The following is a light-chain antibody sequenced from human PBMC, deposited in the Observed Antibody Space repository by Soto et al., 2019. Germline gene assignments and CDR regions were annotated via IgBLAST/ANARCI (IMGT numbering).Light chain of an antibody. V-gene: IGLV2-8*01. CDR1: SSDVVGYNY. Sequence: ALTQPPSASGSPGQSVTISCTGTSSDVVGYNYVSWYQQHPGKAPKLMIYEVSKRPSGVPDRFSGSKSGNTASLTVSGLQAEDEADYYCCSYAGSNNFPYVFGTGTKVTVL. J-gene: IGLJ1*01. CDR2: EVS. CDR3: CSYAGSNNFPYV.